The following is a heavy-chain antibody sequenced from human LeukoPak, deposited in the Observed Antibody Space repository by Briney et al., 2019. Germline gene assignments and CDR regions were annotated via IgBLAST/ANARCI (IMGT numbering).Heavy chain of an antibody. CDR1: GGSISSGGYY. V-gene: IGHV4-39*01. CDR2: ISYSGNT. CDR3: ARLFRDHRGYFDY. D-gene: IGHD3-16*02. Sequence: SETLSLTCTVSGGSISSGGYYWGWIRRPPGKGLEWVASISYSGNTYYTPSLKSRVTMSVDTSRNQLSLELSSATAADTAVYYCARLFRDHRGYFDYWGQGTLVTVAS. J-gene: IGHJ4*02.